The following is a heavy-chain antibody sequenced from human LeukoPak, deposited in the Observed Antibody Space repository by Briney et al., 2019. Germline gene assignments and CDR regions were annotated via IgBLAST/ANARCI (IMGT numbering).Heavy chain of an antibody. Sequence: GGSLRLSCAASGFTFSSYAMSWVRQAPGKGLEWVGRIRSNSDGGTIDYAAPVIGRFALSRDDSKNTLYLQMNRLQTEDTAVYYCATDFYDTTWGQGTLVTVSS. J-gene: IGHJ5*02. CDR1: GFTFSSYA. V-gene: IGHV3-15*01. CDR2: IRSNSDGGTI. CDR3: ATDFYDTT. D-gene: IGHD3-22*01.